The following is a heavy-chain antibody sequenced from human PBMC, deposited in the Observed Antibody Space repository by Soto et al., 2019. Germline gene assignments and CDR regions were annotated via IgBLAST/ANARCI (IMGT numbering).Heavy chain of an antibody. CDR1: GFTFSSYG. Sequence: GGSLRLSCAASGFTFSSYGMHWVRQAPGKGLEWVAVIWYDGSNKYYEDSVKGRFTISRDNSKITLYLQMNSLRAEDTAVYYCARANWNDEAFDYWGQGTLVTVSS. J-gene: IGHJ4*02. V-gene: IGHV3-33*01. D-gene: IGHD1-1*01. CDR2: IWYDGSNK. CDR3: ARANWNDEAFDY.